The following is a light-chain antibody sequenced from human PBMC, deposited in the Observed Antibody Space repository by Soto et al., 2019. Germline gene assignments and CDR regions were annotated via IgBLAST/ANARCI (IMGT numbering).Light chain of an antibody. Sequence: LTQPASVSGSPGQSITISCTGTSSDVGGYNYVSWYQQHPGKAPKLMIYDVSNRPSGVSNLFSGSKSGNTASLTISGLQAEDEADYYCSSYTSSSTYVFGTGTKVTVL. CDR3: SSYTSSSTYV. CDR1: SSDVGGYNY. CDR2: DVS. V-gene: IGLV2-14*01. J-gene: IGLJ1*01.